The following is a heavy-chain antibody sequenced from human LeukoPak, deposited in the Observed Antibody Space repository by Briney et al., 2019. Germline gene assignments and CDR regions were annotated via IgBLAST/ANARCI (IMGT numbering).Heavy chain of an antibody. CDR3: ARQNIAAAVTWDY. D-gene: IGHD6-13*01. CDR2: ISYDGSNK. Sequence: PGGSLRLSCAASGFTFSNYAMHWVRQAPGKGREWVAVISYDGSNKYYADSVKGRFTISRDNSKSTLYLQMNSLRAEDTAVYYCARQNIAAAVTWDYWGQGTLVTVSS. CDR1: GFTFSNYA. V-gene: IGHV3-30*04. J-gene: IGHJ4*02.